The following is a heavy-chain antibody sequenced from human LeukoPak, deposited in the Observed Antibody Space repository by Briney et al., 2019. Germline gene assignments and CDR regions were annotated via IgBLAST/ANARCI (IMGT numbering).Heavy chain of an antibody. D-gene: IGHD2-2*01. V-gene: IGHV4-4*07. CDR3: ARRKVLPTAVDVFDI. J-gene: IGHJ3*02. Sequence: SETLSLTCTVSGGSIINYYWSWVRQPAGKGLEWIGRIFSSGSTDYNPSLKSRVTMSVDTSKNQFSLKLTSMTAADTAVYYYARRKVLPTAVDVFDIWGQGTMVTVSS. CDR1: GGSIINYY. CDR2: IFSSGST.